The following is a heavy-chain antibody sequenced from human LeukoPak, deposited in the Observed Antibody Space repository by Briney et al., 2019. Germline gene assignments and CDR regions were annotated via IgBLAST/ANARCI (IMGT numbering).Heavy chain of an antibody. Sequence: GGSLRLSCAASGFTFDDYAMHWVRQAPGKGLEWVSGISWNSGSIGYADSVKGRFTISRDNAKNSLYLQMNSLRAEDTALYYCAKDWDGDYTERAPTFDYWGQGTLVTVSS. CDR1: GFTFDDYA. D-gene: IGHD4-17*01. CDR3: AKDWDGDYTERAPTFDY. J-gene: IGHJ4*02. V-gene: IGHV3-9*01. CDR2: ISWNSGSI.